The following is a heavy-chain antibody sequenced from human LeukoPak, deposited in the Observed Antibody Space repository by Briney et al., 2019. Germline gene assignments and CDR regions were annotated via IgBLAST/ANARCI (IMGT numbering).Heavy chain of an antibody. CDR1: GGSLSSYY. CDR3: ARVEEGYGSGRRENYYYYYMDV. V-gene: IGHV4-59*01. CDR2: IYYSGST. J-gene: IGHJ6*03. D-gene: IGHD3-10*01. Sequence: SETLSLTCTVSGGSLSSYYWSWIPQPPGKGLEWIGYIYYSGSTNYNPSLKSRVTISVDTSKNQFSLKLSSVTAADTAVYYCARVEEGYGSGRRENYYYYYMDVWGKGTTVTISS.